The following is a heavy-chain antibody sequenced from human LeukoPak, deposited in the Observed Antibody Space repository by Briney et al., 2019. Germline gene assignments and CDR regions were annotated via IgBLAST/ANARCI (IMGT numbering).Heavy chain of an antibody. Sequence: GESLKISCKGSGYSFASYWIGWVRKMPGKGLEWMGIIYPGDSDTRYSPSFQGQVTISADKSISTAYLQWSSLKASDTAMYYCAKTREYSYRNAFDIWGQGTMVTVSS. D-gene: IGHD5-18*01. V-gene: IGHV5-51*01. CDR2: IYPGDSDT. J-gene: IGHJ3*02. CDR3: AKTREYSYRNAFDI. CDR1: GYSFASYW.